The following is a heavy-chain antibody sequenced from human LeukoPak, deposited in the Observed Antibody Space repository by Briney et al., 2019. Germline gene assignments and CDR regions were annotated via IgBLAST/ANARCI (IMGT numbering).Heavy chain of an antibody. V-gene: IGHV3-21*01. CDR3: AREAIAAAPWQENDY. CDR2: ISSSSSYI. CDR1: GFTFSSYS. Sequence: GGSLRLSRAASGFTFSSYSMNWVRQAPGKGLEWVSSISSSSSYIYYADSVKGRFTISRDNAKNSLYLQMNSLRAEDTAVYYCAREAIAAAPWQENDYWGQGTLVTVSS. J-gene: IGHJ4*02. D-gene: IGHD6-13*01.